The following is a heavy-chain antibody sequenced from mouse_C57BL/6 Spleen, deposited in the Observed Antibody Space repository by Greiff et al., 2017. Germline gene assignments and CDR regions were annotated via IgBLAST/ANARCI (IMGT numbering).Heavy chain of an antibody. V-gene: IGHV7-3*01. J-gene: IGHJ4*01. D-gene: IGHD2-4*01. CDR3: ARYSLPFYDYDPYYAMYY. CDR1: GFTFTDYY. CDR2: IRNKANGYTT. Sequence: EVKVVESGGGLVQPGGSLSLSCAASGFTFTDYYMSWVRQPPGKALEWLGFIRNKANGYTTEYSASVKGRFTISRDNSQSILYLQINALRAEDSATYYCARYSLPFYDYDPYYAMYYWGQGASVTGS.